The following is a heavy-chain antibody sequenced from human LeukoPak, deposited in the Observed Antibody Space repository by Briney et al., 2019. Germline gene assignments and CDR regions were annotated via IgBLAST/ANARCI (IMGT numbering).Heavy chain of an antibody. Sequence: SETLSLTCTVSGGSISSYYWSWIRQPPGKGLEWIGYIYYSGSTNYNPSLKSRVTISIDKSKNQFSLKLSSVTAADTAVYYCARVVGATTNGWFDPWGQGTLVTVPS. D-gene: IGHD1-26*01. CDR3: ARVVGATTNGWFDP. CDR2: IYYSGST. V-gene: IGHV4-59*01. J-gene: IGHJ5*02. CDR1: GGSISSYY.